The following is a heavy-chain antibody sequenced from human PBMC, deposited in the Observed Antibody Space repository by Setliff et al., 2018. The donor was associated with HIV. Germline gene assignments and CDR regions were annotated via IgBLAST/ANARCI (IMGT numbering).Heavy chain of an antibody. J-gene: IGHJ6*03. V-gene: IGHV4-4*02. Sequence: SETLSLTCAVSGGSISSRNWWSWVRQPPGKGLEWIGEIYHSGSTNYNPALKSRVTISVDKSKNQFSLNLNSATAADTAVYYCARNPHPTGTPDYYYYYYMDVWGKGTTVTVSS. CDR1: GGSISSRNW. CDR3: ARNPHPTGTPDYYYYYYMDV. CDR2: IYHSGST. D-gene: IGHD1-1*01.